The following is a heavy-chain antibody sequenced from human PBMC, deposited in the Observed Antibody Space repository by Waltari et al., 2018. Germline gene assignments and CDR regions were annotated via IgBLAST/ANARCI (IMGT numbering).Heavy chain of an antibody. V-gene: IGHV1-69*08. D-gene: IGHD3-3*01. J-gene: IGHJ6*02. Sequence: VPLVQSGAEVKKPGSSVKLSCKASGGTFSRYVNSWVPQAPGQGLGGMGRIIPIFGTANYAQKFQGRVTITADKSTSTAYMELSSLRSEDTAVYYCATGGRGTIFGVVDNYYYGMDVWGQGTTVTVSS. CDR1: GGTFSRYV. CDR2: IIPIFGTA. CDR3: ATGGRGTIFGVVDNYYYGMDV.